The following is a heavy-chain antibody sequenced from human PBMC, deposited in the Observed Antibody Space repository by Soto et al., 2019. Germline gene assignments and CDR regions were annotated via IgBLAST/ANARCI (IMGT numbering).Heavy chain of an antibody. CDR3: AREDSIIIPAVSDF. CDR2: ISGSGGST. CDR1: GFTFSSYA. Sequence: PGGSLRLSCAASGFTFSSYAMSWVRQAPGKGLEWVSAISGSGGSTYYADSVKGRFTISRDNAKNTVSLQMNTLRAEGTAVYYCAREDSIIIPAVSDFWGQGTLVTVSS. J-gene: IGHJ4*02. V-gene: IGHV3-23*01. D-gene: IGHD2-2*01.